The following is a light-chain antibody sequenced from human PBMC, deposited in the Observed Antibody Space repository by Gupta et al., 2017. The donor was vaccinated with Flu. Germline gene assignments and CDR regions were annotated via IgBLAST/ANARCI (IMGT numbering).Light chain of an antibody. CDR1: QSISHW. CDR3: QQYSSYSGYS. Sequence: DIQMTQSPSTLPASVGDRVTITCRASQSISHWLAWYQQKPGKAPKLLIYQVSTLESGVPSRFSGSGSGTEFTLTISCLQPDDFATYYCQQYSSYSGYSFGQGTKLEIK. CDR2: QVS. J-gene: IGKJ2*03. V-gene: IGKV1-5*03.